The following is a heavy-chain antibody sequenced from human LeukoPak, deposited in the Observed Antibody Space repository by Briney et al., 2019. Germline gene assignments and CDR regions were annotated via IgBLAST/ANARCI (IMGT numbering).Heavy chain of an antibody. V-gene: IGHV4-59*01. Sequence: SETLSLTCTVSGGSISSYYWSWIRQPPGKGLEWIWYIYYSGSTNYNPSLKSRVTISVDTSKNQFSLKLSSVTAADTAVYYCARGVYSSADFDYWGQGTLVTVSS. CDR2: IYYSGST. J-gene: IGHJ4*02. CDR1: GGSISSYY. D-gene: IGHD6-25*01. CDR3: ARGVYSSADFDY.